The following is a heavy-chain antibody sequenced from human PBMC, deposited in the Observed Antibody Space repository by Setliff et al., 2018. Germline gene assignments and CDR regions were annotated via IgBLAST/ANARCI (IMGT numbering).Heavy chain of an antibody. V-gene: IGHV3-74*01. J-gene: IGHJ6*03. D-gene: IGHD7-27*01. CDR2: INGDATIA. CDR1: GFTFSSYA. CDR3: AALDWGENFYNVDV. Sequence: QSGGSLRLSCAASGFTFSSYAMSWVRQAPGKGLAWVSRINGDATIANYADSVKGRFTISRDNARNALYLQMVRLRGEDTGVYFCAALDWGENFYNVDVWGKGTTVTVSS.